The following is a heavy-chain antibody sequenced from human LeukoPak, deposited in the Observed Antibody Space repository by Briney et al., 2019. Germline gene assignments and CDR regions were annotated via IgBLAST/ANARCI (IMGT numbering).Heavy chain of an antibody. Sequence: SQTLSLTCAVSGGSISSGGYSWSWIRQPPGKGLEWIGYIYHSGSTYYNPSLKSRVTISVDRSKNQFSLKLSSVTAADTAVCYCARGYYGSGGDYFDYWGQGTLVTVSS. CDR1: GGSISSGGYS. J-gene: IGHJ4*02. CDR3: ARGYYGSGGDYFDY. CDR2: IYHSGST. V-gene: IGHV4-30-2*01. D-gene: IGHD3-10*01.